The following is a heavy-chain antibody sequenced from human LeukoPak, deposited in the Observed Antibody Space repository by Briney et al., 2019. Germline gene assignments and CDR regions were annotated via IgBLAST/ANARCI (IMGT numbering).Heavy chain of an antibody. CDR3: ARFRYNWNGLDY. CDR1: GYTFTGYY. CDR2: INPNSGGT. V-gene: IGHV1-2*02. Sequence: ASVKVSCKASGYTFTGYYMHWVRQAPGQGLEWMGWINPNSGGTNYAQKFQGRVTMTRDTSISTAYMELSRLRSDDTAVYYCARFRYNWNGLDYWGQGTLVTVSS. D-gene: IGHD1-20*01. J-gene: IGHJ4*02.